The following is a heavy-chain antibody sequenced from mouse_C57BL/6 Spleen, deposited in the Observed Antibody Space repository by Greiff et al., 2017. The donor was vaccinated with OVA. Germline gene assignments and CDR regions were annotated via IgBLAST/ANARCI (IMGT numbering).Heavy chain of an antibody. CDR1: GYTFTSYW. V-gene: IGHV1-69*01. J-gene: IGHJ2*01. CDR3: ARHGSSYVYYFDY. Sequence: QVQLQQPGAELVMPGASVKLSCKASGYTFTSYWMHWVKQRPGQGLEWIGEIDPSDSYTNYNQKFKGKSTLTVDKSSSTAYMQLSSLTSEDSAVYYCARHGSSYVYYFDYWGQGTTLTVSS. D-gene: IGHD1-1*01. CDR2: IDPSDSYT.